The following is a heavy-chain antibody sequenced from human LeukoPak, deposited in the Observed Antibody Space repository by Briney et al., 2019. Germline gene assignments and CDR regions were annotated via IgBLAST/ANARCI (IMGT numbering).Heavy chain of an antibody. Sequence: SETLSLTCAVSGGSFSGYYWSWIRQPPGKGLEWIGEINHSGSTNYNPSLKSRVTISVDTSKNQFFLKMSSVTAADTAVYYCARRTRGNSVGFYYYYYGMDVWGQGTTVTVSS. D-gene: IGHD4-23*01. V-gene: IGHV4-34*01. J-gene: IGHJ6*02. CDR3: ARRTRGNSVGFYYYYYGMDV. CDR1: GGSFSGYY. CDR2: INHSGST.